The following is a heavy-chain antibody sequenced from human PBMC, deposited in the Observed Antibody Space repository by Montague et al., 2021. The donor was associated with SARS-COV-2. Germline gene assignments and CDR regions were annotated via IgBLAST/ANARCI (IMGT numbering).Heavy chain of an antibody. CDR3: ARGHLSVSMIVVVFTSASYYFDY. CDR2: INHSGST. Sequence: SETLSLTCAVSSGSFRGYYWSWIRQPPGKGLEWIGEINHSGSTTYNPSLESRVSISVDTSNKQFSLKLTSVTAADTAVYFCARGHLSVSMIVVVFTSASYYFDYWGQGALVTVSS. CDR1: SGSFRGYY. V-gene: IGHV4-34*01. J-gene: IGHJ4*02. D-gene: IGHD3-22*01.